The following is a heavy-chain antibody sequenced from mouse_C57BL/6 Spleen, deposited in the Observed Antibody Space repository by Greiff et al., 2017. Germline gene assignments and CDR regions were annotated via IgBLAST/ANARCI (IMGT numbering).Heavy chain of an antibody. J-gene: IGHJ2*01. CDR3: ARPYYGSSSPDY. CDR1: GYTFTSYW. Sequence: QVQLQQPGAELVKPGASVKLSCKASGYTFTSYWMHWVKQRPGQGLEWIGMIHPNSGSTNYNEKFKSKATLTVDKSSSTAYMQLSSLTSEVSAVYYCARPYYGSSSPDYWGQGTTLTVSS. CDR2: IHPNSGST. V-gene: IGHV1-64*01. D-gene: IGHD1-1*01.